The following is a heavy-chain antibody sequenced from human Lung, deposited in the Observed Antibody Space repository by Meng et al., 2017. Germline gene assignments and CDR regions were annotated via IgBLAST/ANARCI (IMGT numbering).Heavy chain of an antibody. CDR2: INHSGST. V-gene: IGHV4-34*01. CDR3: ARGPTTMAHDFDY. D-gene: IGHD4-11*01. CDR1: GGSFSDYY. Sequence: QVQSQQWCAGLLKPSETLSLTCFVSGGSFSDYYWSWIRQPPGKGLEWIGEINHSGSTNYNPSLESRATISVDTSQNNLSLKLSSVTAADSAVYYCARGPTTMAHDFDYWGQGTLVTVSS. J-gene: IGHJ4*02.